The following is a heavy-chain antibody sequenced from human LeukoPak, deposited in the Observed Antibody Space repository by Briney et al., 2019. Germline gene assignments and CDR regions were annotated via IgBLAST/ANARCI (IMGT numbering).Heavy chain of an antibody. D-gene: IGHD6-13*01. Sequence: PGGSLRLSCAASGFTFSSYAMHWVRQAPGKGLEWVAVISYDGSNKYYADSVKGRFTISRDNSKNTLYLQMNSLRAEDTAVYYCASPIAAAGIWAPYWGQGTLVTVSS. J-gene: IGHJ4*02. CDR2: ISYDGSNK. CDR1: GFTFSSYA. CDR3: ASPIAAAGIWAPY. V-gene: IGHV3-30-3*01.